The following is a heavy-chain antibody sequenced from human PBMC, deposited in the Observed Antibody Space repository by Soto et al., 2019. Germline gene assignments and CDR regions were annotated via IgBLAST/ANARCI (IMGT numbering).Heavy chain of an antibody. CDR1: GYTFTSYV. V-gene: IGHV1-18*01. J-gene: IGHJ4*02. Sequence: ASVKVSCKASGYTFTSYVISWVLQATGQGLEWMGWISAYNGNTNYAQKLQGRVTMTTDTSTSTAYMELRSLRSDDTAVYYCARDLSEVGYRDNRTSAYWGQGNLVTVPS. D-gene: IGHD4-17*01. CDR2: ISAYNGNT. CDR3: ARDLSEVGYRDNRTSAY.